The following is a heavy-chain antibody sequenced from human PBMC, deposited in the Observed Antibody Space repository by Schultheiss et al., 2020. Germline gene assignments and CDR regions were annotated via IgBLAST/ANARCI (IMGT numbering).Heavy chain of an antibody. J-gene: IGHJ1*01. Sequence: LSLTCAVYGGSFSGYYWSWIRQAPGKGLEWVAVISHDGSNKYYADSVKGRFTISRDHSKNTLWLQMNSLRAEDTAVYYCARPPYCSGGSCYLEYFQHWGQGTLVTVSS. CDR2: ISHDGSNK. D-gene: IGHD2-15*01. CDR3: ARPPYCSGGSCYLEYFQH. CDR1: GGSFSGYY. V-gene: IGHV3-30*03.